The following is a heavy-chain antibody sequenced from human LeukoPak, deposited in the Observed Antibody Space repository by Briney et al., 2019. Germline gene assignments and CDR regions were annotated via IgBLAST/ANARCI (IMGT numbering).Heavy chain of an antibody. CDR1: GGSISSSSYY. J-gene: IGHJ4*02. V-gene: IGHV3-7*04. D-gene: IGHD6-13*01. Sequence: ETLSLTCTVSGGSISSSSYYWGWIRQPPGKGLELVANIKQDRSEKYYVDSVKGRFTISRDNAKNSLYLQMNSLRAEDTAVYYCARGGVYSSRGIDYWGQGTLVTVSS. CDR3: ARGGVYSSRGIDY. CDR2: IKQDRSEK.